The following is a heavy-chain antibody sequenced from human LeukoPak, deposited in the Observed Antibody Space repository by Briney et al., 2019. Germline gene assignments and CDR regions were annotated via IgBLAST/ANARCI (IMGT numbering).Heavy chain of an antibody. V-gene: IGHV4-59*02. Sequence: PSETLSLTCTVFGDSVTGYFLNWVRQPPGKGLEWIGHIYKIGTTNYNPSLKSRLTISANTSKNQFSLQLRSVTAADTAVYYCVIGVGWQPDYWGQGTLVIVS. D-gene: IGHD2-15*01. J-gene: IGHJ4*02. CDR3: VIGVGWQPDY. CDR1: GDSVTGYF. CDR2: IYKIGTT.